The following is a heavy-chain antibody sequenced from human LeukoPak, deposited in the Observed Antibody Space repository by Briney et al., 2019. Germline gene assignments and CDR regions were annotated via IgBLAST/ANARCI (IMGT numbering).Heavy chain of an antibody. Sequence: ASVKVSCKASGYTFTSYGFSWVRQAPGQGLEWMGWISAYNGNRNYAQKPQGRVTMTTDTSTSTAYMELRSLRSDDPAVYYRARVKGDYGDYARVYYFDHWGQGTLVTASS. CDR3: ARVKGDYGDYARVYYFDH. D-gene: IGHD4-17*01. J-gene: IGHJ4*02. CDR1: GYTFTSYG. V-gene: IGHV1-18*01. CDR2: ISAYNGNR.